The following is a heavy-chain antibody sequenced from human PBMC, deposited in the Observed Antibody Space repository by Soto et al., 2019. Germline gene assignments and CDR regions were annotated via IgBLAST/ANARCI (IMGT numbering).Heavy chain of an antibody. CDR2: INAGNGNT. J-gene: IGHJ6*02. Sequence: ASVKVSCKASGYTFTSYVMHWVRQAPGQRLEWMGWINAGNGNTKYSQKFEGRVTITRDTSASTAYMDLSSLRSEDTAVYYCARDSSMVRGVVPTYYYGMDVWGQGTTVTVYS. CDR1: GYTFTSYV. CDR3: ARDSSMVRGVVPTYYYGMDV. V-gene: IGHV1-3*01. D-gene: IGHD3-10*01.